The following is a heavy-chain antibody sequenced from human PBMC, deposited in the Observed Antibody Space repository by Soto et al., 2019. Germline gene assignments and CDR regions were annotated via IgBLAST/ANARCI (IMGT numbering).Heavy chain of an antibody. D-gene: IGHD3-22*01. CDR1: GFSFTFYW. Sequence: GESLKISCKGSGFSFTFYWVAWVRQMPGKGLEWMGIIYPGDSDTRYSPSFQGQVTISADKSISTAYLQWSSLKASDTAMYYCARLYDSSGYPFDYWGQGTLVTVSS. CDR3: ARLYDSSGYPFDY. V-gene: IGHV5-51*01. J-gene: IGHJ4*02. CDR2: IYPGDSDT.